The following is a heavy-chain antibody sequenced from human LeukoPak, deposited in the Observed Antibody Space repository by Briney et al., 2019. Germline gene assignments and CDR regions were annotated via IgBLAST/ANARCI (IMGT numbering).Heavy chain of an antibody. J-gene: IGHJ6*02. CDR3: ASAPILTGYYKPPIVDV. D-gene: IGHD3-9*01. Sequence: GGSLRLSCAASGFTFSSYGMHWVRQAPGKGLEWVAVIWYDGSNKYYADSVKGRFTISRDNSKNTLYLQMNSLRAEDTAVYYCASAPILTGYYKPPIVDVWGQGTTVTVSS. CDR2: IWYDGSNK. V-gene: IGHV3-33*01. CDR1: GFTFSSYG.